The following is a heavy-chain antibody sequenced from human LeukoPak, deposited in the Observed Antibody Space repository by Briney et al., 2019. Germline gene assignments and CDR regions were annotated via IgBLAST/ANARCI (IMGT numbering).Heavy chain of an antibody. CDR1: GFTFDDYG. V-gene: IGHV3-20*04. Sequence: GSLRLSCAASGFTFDDYGMTWVRQAPGKGLEWVSGINWNGGSTGYADSVKGRFTISRDNAKNSLYLQMSSPRAEDTAFYYCARGHTFGGVIVTDAFDIWGQGTMVTVSS. D-gene: IGHD3-16*02. CDR3: ARGHTFGGVIVTDAFDI. J-gene: IGHJ3*02. CDR2: INWNGGST.